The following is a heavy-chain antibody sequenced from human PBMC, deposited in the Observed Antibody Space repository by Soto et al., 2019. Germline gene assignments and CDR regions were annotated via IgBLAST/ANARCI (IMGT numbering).Heavy chain of an antibody. Sequence: ESGGGLVQPGGSLRLSCAASGFTFSDHYMDWVRQAPGKGLEWVGRTRNKANSYTTEYAASVKGRFTISRDDSKNSLYLQINSLKPEDTAVYYCAISSRGVGDVFDIGGQGTMVPVSS. V-gene: IGHV3-72*01. CDR3: AISSRGVGDVFDI. J-gene: IGHJ3*02. CDR1: GFTFSDHY. CDR2: TRNKANSYTT. D-gene: IGHD1-26*01.